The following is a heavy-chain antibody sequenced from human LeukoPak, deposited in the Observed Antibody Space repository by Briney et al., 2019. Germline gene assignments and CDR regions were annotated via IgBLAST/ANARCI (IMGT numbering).Heavy chain of an antibody. CDR2: IKHDGSEE. J-gene: IGHJ4*02. D-gene: IGHD6-13*01. CDR1: GFTFITYC. V-gene: IGHV3-7*04. CDR3: SRTAAAGKVY. Sequence: GGSLRLSCAASGFTFITYCMSWVRQAPGKGPEWVANIKHDGSEEYYVDSVKGRFTISRDNAKNSLYLQMNSLRAEDTAVYYCSRTAAAGKVYWGQGTLVTVSS.